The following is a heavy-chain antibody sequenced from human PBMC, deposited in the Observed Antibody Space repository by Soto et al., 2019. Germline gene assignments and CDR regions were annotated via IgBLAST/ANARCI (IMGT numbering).Heavy chain of an antibody. V-gene: IGHV3-23*01. CDR1: GFTFSSYA. CDR3: AKENSLLGNYYFDY. Sequence: GGALRLSCAASGFTFSSYAMSWVRQAPGKGLEWVSAISGSGGSTYYADSVKGRSTISRDNSKNTLYLQMNGLRAEDTAVYYWAKENSLLGNYYFDYWGQGTLVTVSS. CDR2: ISGSGGST. D-gene: IGHD3-9*01. J-gene: IGHJ4*02.